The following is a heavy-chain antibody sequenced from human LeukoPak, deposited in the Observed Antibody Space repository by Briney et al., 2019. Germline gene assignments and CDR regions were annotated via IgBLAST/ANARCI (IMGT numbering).Heavy chain of an antibody. Sequence: SETLSLTCTVSGGSISSGDYYWSWIRQPPGKGLEWIGYIYYSGSTYYNPSLKSRVTMSVDTSKNQFSLKLSSVTAADTAVYYCAREYDILTGYFYHFDYWGQGTLVTVSS. J-gene: IGHJ4*02. CDR2: IYYSGST. CDR3: AREYDILTGYFYHFDY. V-gene: IGHV4-30-4*01. CDR1: GGSISSGDYY. D-gene: IGHD3-9*01.